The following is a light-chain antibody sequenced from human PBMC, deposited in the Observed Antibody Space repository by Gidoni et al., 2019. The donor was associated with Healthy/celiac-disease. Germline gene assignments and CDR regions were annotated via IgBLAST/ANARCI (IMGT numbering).Light chain of an antibody. Sequence: EIVLTQSPATLSLSPGERATLSCRASQSVSSYLAWYQQKPGQAPRLLIYDASNRATGIPARFSGSGSGTDFTLTISSLEPEDFAVYYCQQRSNWLITFGLXTRLEIK. J-gene: IGKJ5*01. CDR2: DAS. CDR3: QQRSNWLIT. V-gene: IGKV3-11*01. CDR1: QSVSSY.